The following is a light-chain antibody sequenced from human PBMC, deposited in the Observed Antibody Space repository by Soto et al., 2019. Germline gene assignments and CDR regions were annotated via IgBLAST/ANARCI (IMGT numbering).Light chain of an antibody. CDR2: GAS. CDR3: HQYGSSPYT. J-gene: IGKJ2*01. CDR1: QSVSSNF. Sequence: EIVLTQSPGTLSLSPGEGATLSCRASQSVSSNFLAWYQQKPGQAPRLLNYGASSRASAIPDRFNGTGSGTAFTLTISGLGPEDFAVYYCHQYGSSPYTFGQGTKLQLK. V-gene: IGKV3-20*01.